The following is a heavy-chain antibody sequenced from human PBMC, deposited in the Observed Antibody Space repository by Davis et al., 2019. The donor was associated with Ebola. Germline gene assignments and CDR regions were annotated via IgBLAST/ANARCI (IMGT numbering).Heavy chain of an antibody. CDR3: ARGGCGSASCYQWAFDL. V-gene: IGHV4-34*01. J-gene: IGHJ2*01. D-gene: IGHD2-2*01. CDR1: TGSFSGFS. CDR2: INHGGST. Sequence: MPGGSLRLSCAVYTGSFSGFSWSWIRQPPGKGLEWLGDINHGGSTNYNPSLKSRLTISVDTSKNQFSLRLNSLTAADTAVYYCARGGCGSASCYQWAFDLWGRGTLVTVSS.